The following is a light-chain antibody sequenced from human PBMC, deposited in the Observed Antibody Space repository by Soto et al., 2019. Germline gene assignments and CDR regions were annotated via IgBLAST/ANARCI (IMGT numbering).Light chain of an antibody. V-gene: IGKV3-20*01. J-gene: IGKJ1*01. CDR3: LQFAISPKT. CDR2: DAS. Sequence: EIVLKQSPGTLSLSPGERANLSCRASQTVPSRYLAWYQQKAGQAPRLLVFDASTRATGIPDRFSGSGSGTDFTLTISRLEPEDFAVYYCLQFAISPKTFGQGTKVEIK. CDR1: QTVPSRY.